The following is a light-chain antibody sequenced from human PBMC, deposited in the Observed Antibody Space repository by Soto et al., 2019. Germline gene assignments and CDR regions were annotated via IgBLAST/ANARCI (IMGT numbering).Light chain of an antibody. CDR3: QQRSNWPPVT. Sequence: EILLTQSPATLSLSPGERASLSCRASQSVSNYLAWYQQKPGQPPRLLIYDASNRASGIPARFSGSGSGTDFTLTISSLDPEDFAVYYCQQRSNWPPVTFGGGTKVEIK. V-gene: IGKV3-11*01. CDR2: DAS. J-gene: IGKJ4*01. CDR1: QSVSNY.